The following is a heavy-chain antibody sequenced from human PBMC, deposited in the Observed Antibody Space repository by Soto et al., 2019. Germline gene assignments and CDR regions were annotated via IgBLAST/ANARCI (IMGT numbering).Heavy chain of an antibody. V-gene: IGHV3-33*01. D-gene: IGHD2-21*02. CDR3: ARDPGVVVTAIADRYYYYYGMDV. CDR2: IWYDGSNK. Sequence: PGGSLRLSCAASGFTFSSYGMHWVRQAPGKGLEWVAVIWYDGSNKYYADSVKGRFTISRDNSKNTLYLQMNSLRAEDTAVYYCARDPGVVVTAIADRYYYYYGMDVWGQGTTVTVSS. J-gene: IGHJ6*02. CDR1: GFTFSSYG.